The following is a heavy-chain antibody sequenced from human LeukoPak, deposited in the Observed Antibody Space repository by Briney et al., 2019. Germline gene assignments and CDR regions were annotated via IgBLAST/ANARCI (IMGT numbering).Heavy chain of an antibody. J-gene: IGHJ4*02. CDR1: GFTFSGSA. V-gene: IGHV4-34*01. D-gene: IGHD3-22*01. CDR2: INQSGST. Sequence: GSLRLSCAASGFTFSGSAMHWIRQPPGKGPEWIGEINQSGSTNYKSSLKSRVTISVDTSKNQFSLKLSSVTAADTAVYYCARHKAGINMITKKNMYYFDYWGQGTLVTVSS. CDR3: ARHKAGINMITKKNMYYFDY.